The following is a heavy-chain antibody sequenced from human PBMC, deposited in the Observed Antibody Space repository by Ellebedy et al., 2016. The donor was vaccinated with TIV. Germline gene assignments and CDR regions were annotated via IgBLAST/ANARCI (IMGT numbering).Heavy chain of an antibody. Sequence: SETLSLTXAVYGGSFSGYYWSWIRQPPGKGLEWIGSIYYSGSTYYNPSLKSRVTISVDTSKNQFSLKLSSVTAADTAVYYCARGEWLVPLDYWGQGTLVTVSS. CDR1: GGSFSGYY. J-gene: IGHJ4*02. V-gene: IGHV4-34*01. D-gene: IGHD6-19*01. CDR2: IYYSGST. CDR3: ARGEWLVPLDY.